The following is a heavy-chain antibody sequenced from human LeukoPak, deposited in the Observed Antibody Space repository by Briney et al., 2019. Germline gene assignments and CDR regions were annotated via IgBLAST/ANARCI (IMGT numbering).Heavy chain of an antibody. V-gene: IGHV3-23*01. CDR3: AKDDVVRGVSDY. D-gene: IGHD3-10*01. Sequence: PGGSLRLSCAASGFTFSSYAMSWVRQAPGKGLEWVSAISGSGGSTYYADSVKGRFSISRDNSKNTLYLQMNSLRAEDTAVYYCAKDDVVRGVSDYWGQGTLVTVSS. J-gene: IGHJ4*02. CDR1: GFTFSSYA. CDR2: ISGSGGST.